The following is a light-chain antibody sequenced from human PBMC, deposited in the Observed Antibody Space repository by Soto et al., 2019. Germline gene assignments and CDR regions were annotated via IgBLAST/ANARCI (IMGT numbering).Light chain of an antibody. CDR1: SSDVGAYDY. Sequence: QSVLTQPASVSGSPGQWITISCTGNSSDVGAYDYVSWYQQHPDKAPKLIIYEVRNRPSGISGRFSGSKSVNTATLTISGLQAEDEADYYCSSHTSSNTRVFGTGTKVTVL. CDR3: SSHTSSNTRV. V-gene: IGLV2-14*03. J-gene: IGLJ1*01. CDR2: EVR.